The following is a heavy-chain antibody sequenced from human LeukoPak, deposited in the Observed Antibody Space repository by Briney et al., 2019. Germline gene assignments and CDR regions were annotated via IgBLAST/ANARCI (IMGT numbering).Heavy chain of an antibody. D-gene: IGHD1-1*01. Sequence: GGSLRLSCAASGFTVSSNYMSWVRQAPGKGLEWVSVIYSGGSTYYADSVKGRFTISRDNSKNTLHLQMNSLRAEDTAVYYCARQESQLNYYMDVWGKGTTVTVSS. J-gene: IGHJ6*03. V-gene: IGHV3-53*01. CDR1: GFTVSSNY. CDR2: IYSGGST. CDR3: ARQESQLNYYMDV.